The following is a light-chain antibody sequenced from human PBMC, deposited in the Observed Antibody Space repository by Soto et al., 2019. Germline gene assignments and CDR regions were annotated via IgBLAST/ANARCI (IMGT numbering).Light chain of an antibody. CDR2: LGS. V-gene: IGKV2-28*01. J-gene: IGKJ5*01. CDR3: QQSFSTLT. CDR1: QSLLHSNEHNY. Sequence: DIVMTQSPLSLPVIPGEPASISCRSSQSLLHSNEHNYLGCYLQKPGQSPHLLIYLGSNRASGVPDRFSGSGSGTDFTLTISSLRTEDFATYYCQQSFSTLTFGQGTRLEI.